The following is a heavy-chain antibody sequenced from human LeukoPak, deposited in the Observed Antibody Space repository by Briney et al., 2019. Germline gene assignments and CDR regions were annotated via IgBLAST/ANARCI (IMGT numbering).Heavy chain of an antibody. D-gene: IGHD3-16*02. CDR3: GPSLGELSQSSLFDY. CDR1: GFTFSNYA. Sequence: PGGSLRLSCAASGFTFSNYAMSWVRQAPGEGLEWVSATSGSGGKTYYADSVTGRFTISRDNSKNTLFLQMNSLRAEDTAIYYCGPSLGELSQSSLFDYWGQGTLVTVSS. J-gene: IGHJ4*02. CDR2: TSGSGGKT. V-gene: IGHV3-23*01.